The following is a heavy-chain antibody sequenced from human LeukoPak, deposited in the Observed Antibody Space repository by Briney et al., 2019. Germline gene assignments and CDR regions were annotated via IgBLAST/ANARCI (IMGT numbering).Heavy chain of an antibody. CDR1: GFTFSSYA. Sequence: GGSLRLSCAASGFTFSSYAMHWVRQAPGKGLEWVSHITASGTAMFYADSVKGRFTISRDNAKNSLYLQMNSLRDEDTAVYYCASSGSYRFDYWGQGTLVTVSS. CDR2: ITASGTAM. J-gene: IGHJ4*02. D-gene: IGHD1-26*01. V-gene: IGHV3-48*02. CDR3: ASSGSYRFDY.